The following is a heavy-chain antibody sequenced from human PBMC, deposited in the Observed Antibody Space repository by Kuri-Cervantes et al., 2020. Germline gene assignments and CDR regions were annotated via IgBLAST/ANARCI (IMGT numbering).Heavy chain of an antibody. Sequence: ASVKVSCKASGYTFTGYYMHWVRQAPGQGLEWMGWINPNSGGTNYAQKFQGRVTMTRDTSISTAYMELSRLRSEDTAVYSCAREGVRGVKGSFQHWGQGTLVTVSS. CDR3: AREGVRGVKGSFQH. V-gene: IGHV1-2*02. J-gene: IGHJ1*01. D-gene: IGHD3-10*01. CDR1: GYTFTGYY. CDR2: INPNSGGT.